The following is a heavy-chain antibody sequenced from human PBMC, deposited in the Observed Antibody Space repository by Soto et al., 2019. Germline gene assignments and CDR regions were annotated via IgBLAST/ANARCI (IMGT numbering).Heavy chain of an antibody. CDR2: IYYSGRT. V-gene: IGHV4-61*01. J-gene: IGHJ6*02. CDR3: ARDGAAGYGMDV. CDR1: GGSFSSGSYY. D-gene: IGHD6-13*01. Sequence: QVQLQESGPGLVKPSETLSLTCTVSGGSFSSGSYYWIWIRPPPGMGLEWIGYIYYSGRTNYNPSLKDRVTISADTSKNQFSLKLSSVTAADTAVYNCARDGAAGYGMDVWGQGTTVTVSS.